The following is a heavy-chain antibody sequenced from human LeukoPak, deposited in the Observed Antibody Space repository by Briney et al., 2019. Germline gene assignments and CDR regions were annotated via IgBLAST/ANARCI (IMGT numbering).Heavy chain of an antibody. V-gene: IGHV3-11*01. Sequence: GGSLRLSCAASGFTFNDYYMSWIRQAPGKGLEWLSYINIGGTNTHYADSVKGRPTISRDNAKKCLYLEMNNLRAEDTAVYYCATDGAGFDTWGQGVLVTVSS. CDR3: ATDGAGFDT. CDR1: GFTFNDYY. J-gene: IGHJ5*02. CDR2: INIGGTNT.